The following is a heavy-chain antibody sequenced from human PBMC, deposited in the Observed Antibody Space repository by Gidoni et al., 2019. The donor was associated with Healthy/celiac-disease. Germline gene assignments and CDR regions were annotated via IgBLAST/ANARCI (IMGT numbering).Heavy chain of an antibody. Sequence: VQLLPSAAGVPKTGDSRAISCTGSGYSFTSYWIGWVRQMPGKGLEWMGIIYPGDSDTRYSPSFQGQVTISADKSISTAYLQWSSLKASDTAMYYCARQSGAFDIWGQGTMVTVSS. CDR1: GYSFTSYW. V-gene: IGHV5-51*01. J-gene: IGHJ3*02. D-gene: IGHD3-10*01. CDR2: IYPGDSDT. CDR3: ARQSGAFDI.